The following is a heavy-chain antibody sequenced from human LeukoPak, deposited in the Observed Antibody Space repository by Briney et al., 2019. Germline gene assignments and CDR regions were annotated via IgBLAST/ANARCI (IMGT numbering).Heavy chain of an antibody. CDR2: SRGEGHSYST. D-gene: IGHD2-15*01. V-gene: IGHV3-72*01. Sequence: PGGSLRLSCAASGFTFSDYYMDWVRQAPGKGLEWVARSRGEGHSYSTQYAASVRGRFTVSRDVSKNSLYLQMTSLKTEDSAVYYCARGAFCSGGACPHPFDSWGQGTLVTVSS. J-gene: IGHJ4*02. CDR3: ARGAFCSGGACPHPFDS. CDR1: GFTFSDYY.